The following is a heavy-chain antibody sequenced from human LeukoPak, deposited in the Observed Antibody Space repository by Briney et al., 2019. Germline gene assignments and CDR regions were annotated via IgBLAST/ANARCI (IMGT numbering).Heavy chain of an antibody. CDR1: GFTFSNYW. Sequence: GGSLRLSCAASGFTFSNYWMSWVRQVSGKGLEWVAHINKDGSEIYYVDSVKGRFTISRDNAKNSLSLQMNSLRVEDTAVYYCARDKVTYWGQGTLVTVSS. J-gene: IGHJ4*02. CDR2: INKDGSEI. CDR3: ARDKVTY. V-gene: IGHV3-7*01.